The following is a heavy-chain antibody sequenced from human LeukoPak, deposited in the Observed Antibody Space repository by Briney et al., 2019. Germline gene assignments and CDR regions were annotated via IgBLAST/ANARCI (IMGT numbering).Heavy chain of an antibody. Sequence: PGGSLRLSCAVSGFTVTSNYMSWVRQAPGKGLEWVSAISGSGGSTYYADSVKGRFTISRDNSKNTLYLQMNSLRAEDTAVYYCAKVPYSSGRSTAFGIWGQGTMVTVSS. CDR1: GFTVTSNY. V-gene: IGHV3-23*01. J-gene: IGHJ3*02. CDR2: ISGSGGST. CDR3: AKVPYSSGRSTAFGI. D-gene: IGHD3-22*01.